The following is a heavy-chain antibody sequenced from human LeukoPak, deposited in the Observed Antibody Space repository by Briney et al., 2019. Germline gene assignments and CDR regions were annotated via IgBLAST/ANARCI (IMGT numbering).Heavy chain of an antibody. J-gene: IGHJ4*02. CDR2: FDPEDGET. D-gene: IGHD3-22*01. CDR3: ATDSADYYDSSGYYYAFDY. V-gene: IGHV1-24*01. CDR1: GYTLTELS. Sequence: ASVKVSCKVSGYTLTELSMHWVRQAPGKGLEWMGGFDPEDGETIYAQKFQGRVTMTEDTSTDTAYMELSSLRSEDTAVYYCATDSADYYDSSGYYYAFDYWGQGTLVTVSS.